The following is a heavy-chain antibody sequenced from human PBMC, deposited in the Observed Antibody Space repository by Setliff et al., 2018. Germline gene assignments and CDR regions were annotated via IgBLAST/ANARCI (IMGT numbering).Heavy chain of an antibody. V-gene: IGHV1-3*01. J-gene: IGHJ6*02. D-gene: IGHD5-12*01. Sequence: GASVKVSCKASGYTFTSYDINWVRQATGQGLEWMGWINAGNGNTKYSQKFQGRVTITRDTSASTAYMELSSLRSEDTAVYYCARDPTLYSAFPGYGMDVWGQGTTVTVSS. CDR1: GYTFTSYD. CDR2: INAGNGNT. CDR3: ARDPTLYSAFPGYGMDV.